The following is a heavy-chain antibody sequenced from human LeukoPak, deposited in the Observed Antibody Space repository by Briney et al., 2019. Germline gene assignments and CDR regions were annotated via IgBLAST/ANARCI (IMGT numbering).Heavy chain of an antibody. CDR1: GGSISSYY. V-gene: IGHV4-59*01. J-gene: IGHJ3*02. Sequence: SETLSLTCTVSGGSISSYYWSWIRQPPGKGLEWIGYIYYSGSTNYNPSLKSRVTISVDTSKNQFSLKLSSVTAADTAVYYCARDGLITIGAFDIWGQGTMVTVSS. CDR3: ARDGLITIGAFDI. D-gene: IGHD3-16*01. CDR2: IYYSGST.